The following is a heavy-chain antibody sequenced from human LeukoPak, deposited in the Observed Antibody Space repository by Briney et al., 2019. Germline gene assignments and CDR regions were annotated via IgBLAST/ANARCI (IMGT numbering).Heavy chain of an antibody. J-gene: IGHJ4*02. CDR1: GFTFSSYA. Sequence: GGSLRLSCAASGFTFSSYAMHWVHQAPGKGLEWVAVISYDGSNKYYADSVKGRFTISRDNSKSTLYLQMNSLRAEDTAVYYCARGIAVWGQGTLVTVSS. CDR3: ARGIAV. V-gene: IGHV3-30*04. D-gene: IGHD6-19*01. CDR2: ISYDGSNK.